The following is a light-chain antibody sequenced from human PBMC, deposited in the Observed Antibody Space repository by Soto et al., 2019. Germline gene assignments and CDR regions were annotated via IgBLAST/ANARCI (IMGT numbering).Light chain of an antibody. CDR1: QDIINY. Sequence: DFPMTQSPSSLSASVGDRVTLTCQASQDIINYLNWYQQKPGKAPKLLIYDVSNLETGVSSRFSGSGSGTDFTFTISSLQPEDIATYYCQQYDNLPTFGGGTKVEI. V-gene: IGKV1-33*01. CDR3: QQYDNLPT. CDR2: DVS. J-gene: IGKJ4*01.